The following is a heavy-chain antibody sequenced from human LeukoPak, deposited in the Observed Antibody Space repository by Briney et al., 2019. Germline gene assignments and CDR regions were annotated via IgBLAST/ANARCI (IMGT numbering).Heavy chain of an antibody. CDR2: ISYDGSNK. Sequence: GGSLRLSCAASGFTFSSYGMHWVRQAPGKGLEWVAVISYDGSNKYYADSVKGRFTISRDNSKNTLYLQMNSLRAEDTAVYYCAKARAASLDYWGQGTLVIVSS. J-gene: IGHJ4*02. CDR1: GFTFSSYG. V-gene: IGHV3-30*18. CDR3: AKARAASLDY. D-gene: IGHD6-13*01.